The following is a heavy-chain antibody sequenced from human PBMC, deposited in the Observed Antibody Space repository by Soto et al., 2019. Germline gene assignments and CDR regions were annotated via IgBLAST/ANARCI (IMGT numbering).Heavy chain of an antibody. Sequence: EVQLVESGGGLVQPGGSLRLSCAASGFTFSNYWMHWVRQVPGKGLVWVSRLNRGGDRTNYADCVKGRFTISRDNAKNTLYLQMNSLSAEDTAVYYCARAYIAVTGQSFDYWGQGTLVTVSS. CDR1: GFTFSNYW. J-gene: IGHJ4*02. CDR3: ARAYIAVTGQSFDY. CDR2: LNRGGDRT. D-gene: IGHD6-19*01. V-gene: IGHV3-74*01.